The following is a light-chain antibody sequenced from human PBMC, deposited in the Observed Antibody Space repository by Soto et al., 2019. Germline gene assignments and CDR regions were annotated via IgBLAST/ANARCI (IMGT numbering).Light chain of an antibody. V-gene: IGKV2-30*01. CDR2: GAS. J-gene: IGKJ1*01. CDR3: MQGTHWPPT. CDR1: QSLVYSDGNAY. Sequence: VVMTQSPLSLPVTRGQPASISCRSSQSLVYSDGNAYLNWFQQRPGQSPRRLIYGASNRDSGVPDRFSGSGSGPVFVLHISRVEAEYVAVYSFMQGTHWPPTFGRGTRVEIK.